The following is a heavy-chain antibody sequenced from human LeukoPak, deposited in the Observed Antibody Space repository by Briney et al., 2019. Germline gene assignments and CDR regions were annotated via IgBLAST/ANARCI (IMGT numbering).Heavy chain of an antibody. J-gene: IGHJ4*02. CDR3: ARVRGGYGGNSDFDY. CDR1: GGSISSYY. D-gene: IGHD4-23*01. CDR2: IYYSGST. V-gene: IGHV4-59*01. Sequence: SETLSLTCTASGGSISSYYWSWIRQPPGKGLEWIGYIYYSGSTNYNPSLKSRVTISVDTSKNQFSLKLSSVTAADTAVYYCARVRGGYGGNSDFDYWGQGTLVTVSS.